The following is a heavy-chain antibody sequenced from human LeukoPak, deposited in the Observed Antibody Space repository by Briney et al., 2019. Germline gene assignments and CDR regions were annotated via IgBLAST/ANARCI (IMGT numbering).Heavy chain of an antibody. J-gene: IGHJ5*02. CDR2: TYYRSRWYS. Sequence: SQTLSLTCAISGDSVSSSSAAWNWIRQSPSRGLEWLGRTYYRSRWYSDYAKSVKSRITINPDTSRNQFSLELNSVTPEDTAVYYCARDRPALAPIDLWGQGTLVIVS. V-gene: IGHV6-1*01. D-gene: IGHD2-2*01. CDR3: ARDRPALAPIDL. CDR1: GDSVSSSSAA.